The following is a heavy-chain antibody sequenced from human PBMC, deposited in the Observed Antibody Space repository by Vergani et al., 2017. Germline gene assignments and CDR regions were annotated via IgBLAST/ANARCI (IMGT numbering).Heavy chain of an antibody. V-gene: IGHV4-59*08. CDR2: IYYSGST. Sequence: QVQLQESGPGLVKPSETLSLTCTVSGGSISSYYWSWIRQPPGKGLEWIGYIYYSGSTNYNPSLKSRVTISVDTSKNQFSLKLSSVTAADTAVYYCARHRIERQGGWGTLRHWGQGTLVTVSS. J-gene: IGHJ4*02. D-gene: IGHD3-16*01. CDR3: ARHRIERQGGWGTLRH. CDR1: GGSISSYY.